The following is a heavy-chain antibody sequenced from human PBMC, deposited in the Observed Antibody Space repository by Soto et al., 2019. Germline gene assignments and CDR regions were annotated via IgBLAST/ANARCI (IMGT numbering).Heavy chain of an antibody. Sequence: QLQLQESGSGLVKPSQTLSLTCAVSGGSISSGGYSWSWIQQPPGQGLEWIGYIYHSGSTYYNPSLKCRVTISVXXSKNQFSLKLTSVTAADXXXXXCARSREDGDGGWXXPWGQGTLVTXS. J-gene: IGHJ5*02. V-gene: IGHV4-30-2*01. CDR3: ARSREDGDGGWXXP. D-gene: IGHD4-17*01. CDR2: IYHSGST. CDR1: GGSISSGGYS.